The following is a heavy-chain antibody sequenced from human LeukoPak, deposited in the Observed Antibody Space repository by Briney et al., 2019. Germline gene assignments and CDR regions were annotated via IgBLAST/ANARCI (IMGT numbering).Heavy chain of an antibody. CDR2: INAGNGNT. D-gene: IGHD2-15*01. J-gene: IGHJ3*02. CDR3: AREGYCSGGSCYSAFDI. CDR1: GYTFTSYA. V-gene: IGHV1-3*03. Sequence: ASVKVSCKASGYTFTSYAMHWVRQAPGQRLEWMGWINAGNGNTKYSQEFQGRVTITRDTSASTAYVELSSLISEDMAVYYGAREGYCSGGSCYSAFDIWGQGTMVTVSS.